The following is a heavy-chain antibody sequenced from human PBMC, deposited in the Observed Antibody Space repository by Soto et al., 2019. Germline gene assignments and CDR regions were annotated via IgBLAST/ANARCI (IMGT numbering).Heavy chain of an antibody. CDR3: AKDRSLVRGHMPY. J-gene: IGHJ4*02. V-gene: IGHV1-46*01. CDR1: GYTFTIYY. D-gene: IGHD3-10*01. Sequence: ASMKVSCKASGYTFTIYYMHFGRRAPGQGLEWMGIINPSGGVTSYAQKFQVRVTMTMDTSTSTVYMELSSLRSEDTAVYYCAKDRSLVRGHMPYWGQGTLVPLSS. CDR2: INPSGGVT.